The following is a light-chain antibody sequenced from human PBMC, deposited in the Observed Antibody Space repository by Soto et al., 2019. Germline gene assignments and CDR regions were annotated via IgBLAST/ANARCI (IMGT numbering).Light chain of an antibody. J-gene: IGKJ2*01. V-gene: IGKV3-15*01. CDR3: QQYNKWPPYT. CDR1: QSVSSN. Sequence: EIVMTQSPATLSVSPGERATLSCRASQSVSSNLAWYQQKPGQAPRLLLYGASTRATGIPARFSGSGSGTEFTLTISRLQSEDFAVYYCQQYNKWPPYTFGQGTKLEIK. CDR2: GAS.